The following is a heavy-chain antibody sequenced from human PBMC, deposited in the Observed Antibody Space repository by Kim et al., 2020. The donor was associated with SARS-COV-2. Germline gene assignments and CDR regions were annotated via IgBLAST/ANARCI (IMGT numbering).Heavy chain of an antibody. CDR1: GGSSSSRSYY. V-gene: IGHV4-39*01. J-gene: IGHJ4*02. D-gene: IGHD4-17*01. CDR2: ISYSGST. Sequence: VSGGSSSSRSYYWGWIRQPPGKGLEWIGSISYSGSTYYNPSLKSRVTISVDTSKDQFSLKLSSVTAADTSIYYCARLSYSDDYGFDYWGQGTLVTVSS. CDR3: ARLSYSDDYGFDY.